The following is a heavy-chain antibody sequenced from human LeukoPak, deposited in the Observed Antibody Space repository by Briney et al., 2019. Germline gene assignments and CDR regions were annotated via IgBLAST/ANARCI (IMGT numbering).Heavy chain of an antibody. CDR2: IWYDGSHE. CDR3: ARYRDTAMADY. CDR1: RFTFTDYG. J-gene: IGHJ4*02. Sequence: GGSLRLSCAASRFTFTDYGMHWVRQAPGKGLEWVAAIWYDGSHENNADSVMGRFTISRDNSKKTLYLQMNSLRAEDTAVYYCARYRDTAMADYWGQGTLVTVSS. V-gene: IGHV3-33*01. D-gene: IGHD5-18*01.